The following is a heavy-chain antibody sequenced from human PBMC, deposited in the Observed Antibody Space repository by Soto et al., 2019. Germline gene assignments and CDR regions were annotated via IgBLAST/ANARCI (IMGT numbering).Heavy chain of an antibody. V-gene: IGHV3-30*04. Sequence: QVQLVESGGGVVQPGTSLRLSCAASGFTFSSYAMHWVRQAPGKGLEWVAVISYDGSKKYYADSVKGRFTISRDTTKNTLNLQMNSLRAEDTAVYYCARDEWIDYWGQEPWSPSPQ. D-gene: IGHD3-3*01. J-gene: IGHJ4*01. CDR2: ISYDGSKK. CDR3: ARDEWIDY. CDR1: GFTFSSYA.